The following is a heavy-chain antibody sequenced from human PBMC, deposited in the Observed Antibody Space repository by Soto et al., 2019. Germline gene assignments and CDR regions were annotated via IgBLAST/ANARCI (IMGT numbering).Heavy chain of an antibody. Sequence: PSETLSLTCTVSGGSISSYYWSWIRQPTGKGLEWIGYIYYSGSTNYNPSLKSRVTISVDTSKNQFSLKLRFVTAADTVVYYCARHPFDSSSNDYWGQGTLVTVSS. CDR2: IYYSGST. D-gene: IGHD3-22*01. CDR1: GGSISSYY. CDR3: ARHPFDSSSNDY. J-gene: IGHJ4*02. V-gene: IGHV4-59*08.